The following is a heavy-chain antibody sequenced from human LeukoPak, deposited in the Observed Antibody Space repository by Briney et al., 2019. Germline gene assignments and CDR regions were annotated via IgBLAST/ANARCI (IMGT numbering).Heavy chain of an antibody. Sequence: PGGSLRLSCAASGFAFRDYAMSWVRQAPGKGLEWVSVISGSGATTHYTDSVKGRFTISRDNYKNTVSLQMNTLRAGDTALYYCATDYYDTTGDYTVDHWGQGTQVTVSS. D-gene: IGHD3/OR15-3a*01. J-gene: IGHJ4*02. CDR2: ISGSGATT. CDR1: GFAFRDYA. CDR3: ATDYYDTTGDYTVDH. V-gene: IGHV3-23*01.